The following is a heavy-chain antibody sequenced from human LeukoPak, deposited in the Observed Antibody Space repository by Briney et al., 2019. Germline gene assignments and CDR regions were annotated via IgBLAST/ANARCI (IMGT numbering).Heavy chain of an antibody. J-gene: IGHJ5*02. Sequence: SETLSLTYTVSGGSISPYYWSWIRQPPGKGLEWIGYVYYSGSTNYNPSLKSRVTISVDTSKSQFSLKLTSVTAADTAVYYCARGGGSGRGNWFDPWGQGSLVIVSS. CDR1: GGSISPYY. CDR3: ARGGGSGRGNWFDP. D-gene: IGHD3-10*01. CDR2: VYYSGST. V-gene: IGHV4-59*01.